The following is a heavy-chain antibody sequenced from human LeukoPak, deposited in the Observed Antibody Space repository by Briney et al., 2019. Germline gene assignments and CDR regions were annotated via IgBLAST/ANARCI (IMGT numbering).Heavy chain of an antibody. CDR1: GFTFSSYW. V-gene: IGHV3-7*01. CDR2: IKQDGSEK. D-gene: IGHD2-8*02. J-gene: IGHJ4*02. Sequence: GGSLKLSCAASGFTFSSYWMSWVRQAPGKGLEWVANIKQDGSEKYYVDSVKGRFTISRDNAKNSLYLQMNSLRAEDTAVYYCARDLVRQHFDYWGQGTLVTVSS. CDR3: ARDLVRQHFDY.